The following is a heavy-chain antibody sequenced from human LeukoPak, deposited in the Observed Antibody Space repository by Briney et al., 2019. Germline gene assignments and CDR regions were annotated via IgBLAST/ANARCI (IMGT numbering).Heavy chain of an antibody. CDR1: GGSFSGYY. J-gene: IGHJ2*01. Sequence: SETLSLTCAVYGGSFSGYYWSWIRQPPGKGLEWIGEINHSGSTNYNPSLKSRVTISVDTSKNQFSLKLSSVTAADTAVYYCARGRASYCSGGSCYSKSNWYFDLWGRGTLVTVSS. CDR3: ARGRASYCSGGSCYSKSNWYFDL. CDR2: INHSGST. D-gene: IGHD2-15*01. V-gene: IGHV4-34*01.